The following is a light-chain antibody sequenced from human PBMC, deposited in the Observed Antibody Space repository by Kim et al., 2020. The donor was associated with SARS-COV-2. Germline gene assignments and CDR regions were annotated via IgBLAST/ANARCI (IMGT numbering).Light chain of an antibody. Sequence: EIVLTQSPGTLSLSPGERVILSCRASQSISSSYLSWYQQKPGQAPRLLIYGASSRATGIPDRFSGSGSGTDFTLTISRLEPEDLAVYYCQQYGSSPTFGGGTKVDIK. CDR3: QQYGSSPT. V-gene: IGKV3-20*01. CDR1: QSISSSY. CDR2: GAS. J-gene: IGKJ4*01.